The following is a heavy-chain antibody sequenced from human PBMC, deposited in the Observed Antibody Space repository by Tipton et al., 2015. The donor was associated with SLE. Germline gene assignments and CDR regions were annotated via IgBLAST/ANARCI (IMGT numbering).Heavy chain of an antibody. Sequence: LRLSCAVYGGFSSGHYCTWIRQSPGKGLEWIGDISHSGTTNYNSSLRGRVTISGDTSKNQFSLKLFSVTAADTAVYYCARVTSTATYYEDFWGQGTLVTVSS. CDR2: ISHSGTT. J-gene: IGHJ4*02. CDR1: GGFSSGHY. CDR3: ARVTSTATYYEDF. V-gene: IGHV4-34*01. D-gene: IGHD3-16*01.